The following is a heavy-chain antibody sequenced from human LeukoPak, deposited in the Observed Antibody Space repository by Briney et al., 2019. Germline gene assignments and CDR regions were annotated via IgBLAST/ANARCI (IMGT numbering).Heavy chain of an antibody. CDR2: ITGSDGRT. D-gene: IGHD5-24*01. Sequence: PGGSLRLSCAASGFTFSNYAMSWVRQAPGKGLEWVSAITGSDGRTYYADSVKGRFTISRDNSKNTLYLQMNSLRAEDTAVYYCAKVIRDVDMAYDYWGQGTLVTVSS. CDR1: GFTFSNYA. J-gene: IGHJ4*02. CDR3: AKVIRDVDMAYDY. V-gene: IGHV3-23*01.